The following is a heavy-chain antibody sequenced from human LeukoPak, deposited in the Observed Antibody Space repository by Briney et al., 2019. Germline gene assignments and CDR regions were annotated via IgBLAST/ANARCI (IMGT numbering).Heavy chain of an antibody. J-gene: IGHJ4*02. CDR2: IYYSGST. CDR1: GGSISSYY. D-gene: IGHD6-6*01. Sequence: PSETLSLTCTVSGGSISSYYWSWIRQPPGKGLEWIGYIYYSGSTNYNPSLKSRVTISVDTSKNQFSLKLSSVTAADTAVYFCASSYSSSSALQRFDYWGQGALVTVSS. CDR3: ASSYSSSSALQRFDY. V-gene: IGHV4-59*01.